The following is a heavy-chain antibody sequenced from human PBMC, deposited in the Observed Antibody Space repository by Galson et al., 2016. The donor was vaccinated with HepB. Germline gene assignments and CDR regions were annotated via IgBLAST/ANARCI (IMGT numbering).Heavy chain of an antibody. CDR2: IGSDGDT. CDR3: VRATVGFSGYDSGMDV. V-gene: IGHV3-13*01. D-gene: IGHD5-12*01. CDR1: GFAFSSFD. Sequence: SLRLSCAASGFAFSSFDMHWVRQATGKGLEWVSAIGSDGDTYYPGSVKGRFTVSRENAKNSLYLQMNNLRAGDTAVYYCVRATVGFSGYDSGMDVWGQGTTVTVSS. J-gene: IGHJ6*02.